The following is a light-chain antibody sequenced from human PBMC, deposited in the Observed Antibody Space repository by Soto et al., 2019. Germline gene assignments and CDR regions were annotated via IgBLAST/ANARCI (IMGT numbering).Light chain of an antibody. CDR1: QGIKDY. CDR3: QQYFEWPPMT. J-gene: IGKJ1*01. Sequence: EIVMTQSPATLSVSPGERATLSCRASQGIKDYLAWFQQKPGQAPRLLISGASTRAAGISDRFRGSGSGTEFTLTISSLRSEDSAIYYCQQYFEWPPMTFGQGTKVDIK. CDR2: GAS. V-gene: IGKV3-15*01.